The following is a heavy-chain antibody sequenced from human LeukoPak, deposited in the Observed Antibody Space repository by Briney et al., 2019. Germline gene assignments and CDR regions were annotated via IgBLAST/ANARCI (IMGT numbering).Heavy chain of an antibody. Sequence: GGSLRLSCAASGFTFSSYSMNWVREAAGKGVEWVSSISSSSSYIYYADSVKGRFTISRDNAKNSLYLQITSLRAEDTAVYYCARDQTGFDYWGQGTLVTVSS. V-gene: IGHV3-21*01. CDR3: ARDQTGFDY. J-gene: IGHJ4*02. CDR2: ISSSSSYI. CDR1: GFTFSSYS.